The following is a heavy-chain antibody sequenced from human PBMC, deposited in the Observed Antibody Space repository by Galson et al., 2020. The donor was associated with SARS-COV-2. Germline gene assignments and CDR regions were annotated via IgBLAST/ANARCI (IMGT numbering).Heavy chain of an antibody. Sequence: ASVKVSCKASGYTFTSNDIHWVRQAPGQGLEWMGIINPSGGSTSYAQKFQGRVTMTRDTSTSKAYMERSSLRSQDTAVYYCVRIGANYGAAFDIWGQGTMVTVSS. J-gene: IGHJ3*02. V-gene: IGHV1-46*01. CDR1: GYTFTSND. CDR2: INPSGGST. CDR3: VRIGANYGAAFDI. D-gene: IGHD1-7*01.